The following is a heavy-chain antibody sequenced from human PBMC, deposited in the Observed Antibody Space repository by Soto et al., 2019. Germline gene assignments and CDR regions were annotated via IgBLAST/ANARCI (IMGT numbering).Heavy chain of an antibody. CDR3: ARESGWFAP. CDR2: IYHSGST. V-gene: IGHV4-30-2*01. J-gene: IGHJ5*02. Sequence: QLQLQESGSGLVKPSQTLSLTCAVSGGSISSGGYSWSWIRQPPGKGLEWIGYIYHSGSTYYNPSVXXRXTXXVDRPKNQFPLKLSSVTAADTAVYYCARESGWFAPWGQGTLVTVSS. CDR1: GGSISSGGYS.